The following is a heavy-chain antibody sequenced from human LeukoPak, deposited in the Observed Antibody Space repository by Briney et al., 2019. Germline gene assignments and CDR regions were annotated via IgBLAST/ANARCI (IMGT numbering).Heavy chain of an antibody. CDR1: GGSINSDY. V-gene: IGHV4-59*01. Sequence: PSETLSLTCNVSGGSINSDYWTWIRQPPGKGLEWLGYVYYSGRTKYNPSLKSRVTISVDTSKNQFSLKLNFVTAADTAVYYCARETSSESYTESFDYWGQGILVTVSS. D-gene: IGHD3-10*01. J-gene: IGHJ4*02. CDR2: VYYSGRT. CDR3: ARETSSESYTESFDY.